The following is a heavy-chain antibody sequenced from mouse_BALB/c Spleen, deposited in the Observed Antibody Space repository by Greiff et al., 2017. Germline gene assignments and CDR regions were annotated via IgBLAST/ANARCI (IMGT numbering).Heavy chain of an antibody. D-gene: IGHD1-1*01. CDR3: ARDGLLRGLDY. V-gene: IGHV5-17*02. J-gene: IGHJ2*01. CDR2: ISSGSSTI. CDR1: GFTFSSFG. Sequence: EVKLEESGGGLVQPGGSRKLSCAASGFTFSSFGMHWVRQAPEKGLEWVAYISSGSSTIYYADTVKGRFTISRDNPKNTLFLQMTSLRSEDTAMYYCARDGLLRGLDYWGQGTTLTVSS.